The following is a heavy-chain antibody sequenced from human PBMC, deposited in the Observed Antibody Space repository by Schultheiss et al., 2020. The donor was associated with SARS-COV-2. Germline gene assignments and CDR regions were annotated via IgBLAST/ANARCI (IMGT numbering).Heavy chain of an antibody. CDR1: GGSISSGGYY. Sequence: SETLSLTCAVSGGSISSGGYYWSWIRQHPGKGLEWIGYIYYSGSTYYNPSLKSLVTISVDTSKNQFSLKLSSVTAADTAVYYCARHIPPPNQGRYDILTGYRYYYYYYGMDVWGQGTTVTVSS. CDR2: IYYSGST. CDR3: ARHIPPPNQGRYDILTGYRYYYYYYGMDV. D-gene: IGHD3-9*01. V-gene: IGHV4-31*01. J-gene: IGHJ6*02.